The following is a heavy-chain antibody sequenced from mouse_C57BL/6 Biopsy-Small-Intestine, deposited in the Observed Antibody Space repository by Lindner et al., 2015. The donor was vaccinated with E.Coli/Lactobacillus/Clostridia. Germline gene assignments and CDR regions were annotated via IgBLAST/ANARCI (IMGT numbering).Heavy chain of an antibody. J-gene: IGHJ1*03. CDR2: IYPGDGDT. Sequence: VQLQESGPELVKPGASVKISCKASGYAFSSSWMNWVKQRPGKGLEWIGRIYPGDGDTNYNGKFKGKATLTADKSSSTAYMQLSSLTSEDSAVYFCARTEGGDYDYDGGYFDVWGTGTTVTVSS. V-gene: IGHV1-82*01. D-gene: IGHD2-4*01. CDR3: ARTEGGDYDYDGGYFDV. CDR1: GYAFSSSW.